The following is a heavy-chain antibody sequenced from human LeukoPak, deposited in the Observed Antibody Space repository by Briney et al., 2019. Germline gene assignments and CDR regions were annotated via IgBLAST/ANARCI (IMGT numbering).Heavy chain of an antibody. V-gene: IGHV3-23*01. J-gene: IGHJ3*02. CDR1: GFTFSSYA. D-gene: IGHD3-3*01. CDR3: AKDQNVRFLSACDI. Sequence: GGSLRLSCAASGFTFSSYAMSWVRQAPGKGLEGVSAISGSGGSTYYADSVKGRFTISRDNSKNTPYLQMNSLRAEDTAVYYWAKDQNVRFLSACDIWGQGSMDTVSS. CDR2: ISGSGGST.